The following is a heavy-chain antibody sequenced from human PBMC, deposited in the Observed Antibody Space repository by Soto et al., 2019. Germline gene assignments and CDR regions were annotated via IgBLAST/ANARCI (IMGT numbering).Heavy chain of an antibody. CDR1: GFTFTSFA. J-gene: IGHJ4*02. CDR3: AAGITIFGAADY. D-gene: IGHD3-3*01. V-gene: IGHV1-58*02. Sequence: GASVKVSCKASGFTFTSFAIQWMRQARGQRLEWIGWIVVGSDNTKYAQKFQERVTITRDMSTSTAYMELSRLRSEDTAVYYCAAGITIFGAADYWGQGTLVTVSS. CDR2: IVVGSDNT.